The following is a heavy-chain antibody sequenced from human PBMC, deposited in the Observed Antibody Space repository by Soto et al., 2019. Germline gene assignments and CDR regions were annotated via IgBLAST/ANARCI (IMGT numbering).Heavy chain of an antibody. D-gene: IGHD3-16*01. CDR3: ARAPLMNTFGGATFDP. J-gene: IGHJ5*02. CDR1: GGSISSGGYY. Sequence: SETLSLTCTVSGGSISSGGYYWSWIRQHPGKGLEWIGYIYYSGSTYYNPSLKSRVTISVDTSKNQFSLKLSSVTAADTSVYYCARAPLMNTFGGATFDPWGQGTLVTVSS. CDR2: IYYSGST. V-gene: IGHV4-31*03.